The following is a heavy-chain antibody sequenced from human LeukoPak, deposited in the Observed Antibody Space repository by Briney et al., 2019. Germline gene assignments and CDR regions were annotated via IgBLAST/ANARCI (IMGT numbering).Heavy chain of an antibody. CDR2: IYSGGST. J-gene: IGHJ4*02. CDR1: GFTVSSNY. CDR3: AGGRGYSYGPFDY. Sequence: PGGSLRLSCAASGFTVSSNYMSWVRQAPGKGLEWVSVIYSGGSTYYADSVKGRFTISRDNSKNTLYLQMNSLRAEDTAVYYCAGGRGYSYGPFDYWGQGTLVTVSS. D-gene: IGHD5-18*01. V-gene: IGHV3-53*01.